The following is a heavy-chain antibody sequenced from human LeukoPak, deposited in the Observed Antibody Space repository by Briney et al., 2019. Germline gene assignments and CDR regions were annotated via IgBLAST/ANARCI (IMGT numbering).Heavy chain of an antibody. CDR1: GFTFSSYW. CDR3: ARDTATWGMATMGY. Sequence: GGSLRLSCAASGFTFSSYWMSWVRQAPGKGLEWVANIKQDGSEKYYVDSVKGRFTISRDNAKNSLYLQMNSLRAEDTAVYYCARDTATWGMATMGYWGQGTLVTVSS. D-gene: IGHD5-24*01. CDR2: IKQDGSEK. V-gene: IGHV3-7*01. J-gene: IGHJ4*02.